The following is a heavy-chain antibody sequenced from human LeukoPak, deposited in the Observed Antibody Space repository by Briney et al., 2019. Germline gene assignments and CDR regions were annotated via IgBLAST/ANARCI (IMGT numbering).Heavy chain of an antibody. CDR1: GGSISSYY. J-gene: IGHJ6*03. Sequence: SETLSLTCTVSGGSISSYYWSWIRQPPGKGLEWIGYIYYSGSTNYNPSLKSRVTISVDTSKNQFSLKLSSVTAADTAVYYCARVGLYYYYMDVWGKGTTVTVSS. V-gene: IGHV4-59*12. CDR3: ARVGLYYYYMDV. CDR2: IYYSGST.